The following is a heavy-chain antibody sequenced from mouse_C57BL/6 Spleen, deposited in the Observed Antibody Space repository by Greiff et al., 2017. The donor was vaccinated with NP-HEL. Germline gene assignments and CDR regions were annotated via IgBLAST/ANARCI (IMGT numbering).Heavy chain of an antibody. CDR2: ISYDGSN. Sequence: DVKLQESGPGLVKPSQSLSLTCSVTGYSITSGYYWNWIRQFPGNKLEWMGYISYDGSNNYNPSLKNRISITRDTSKNQFFLKLNSVTTEDTATYYCARWALGYAMDYWGQGTSVTVSS. CDR3: ARWALGYAMDY. J-gene: IGHJ4*01. CDR1: GYSITSGYY. D-gene: IGHD4-1*01. V-gene: IGHV3-6*01.